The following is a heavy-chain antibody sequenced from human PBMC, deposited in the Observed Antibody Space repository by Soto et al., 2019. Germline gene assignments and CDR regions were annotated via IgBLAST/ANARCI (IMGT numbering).Heavy chain of an antibody. V-gene: IGHV3-21*01. CDR1: GFTFSSYS. CDR3: ARDQGDLGAFDI. D-gene: IGHD3-10*01. Sequence: GGSLRLSCAASGFTFSSYSMNWVRQAPGKGLEWVSSISSSSSYIYYADSVKGRFTISRDNAKNSLYLQMNSLRAEDTAVYYCARDQGDLGAFDIWGQVTMVTVSS. J-gene: IGHJ3*02. CDR2: ISSSSSYI.